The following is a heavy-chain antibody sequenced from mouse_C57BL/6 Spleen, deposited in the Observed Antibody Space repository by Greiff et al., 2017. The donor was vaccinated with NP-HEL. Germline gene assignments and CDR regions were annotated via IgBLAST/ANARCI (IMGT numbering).Heavy chain of an antibody. Sequence: QVQLKQPGTELVKPGASVKLSCKASGYTFTSYWMHWVKQRPGQGLEWIGNINPSNGGTNYNEKFKSKATLTVDKSSSTAYMQLSSLTSEDSAVYYCARSRPTAYYFDYWGQGTTLTVSS. J-gene: IGHJ2*01. D-gene: IGHD6-1*01. V-gene: IGHV1-53*01. CDR2: INPSNGGT. CDR1: GYTFTSYW. CDR3: ARSRPTAYYFDY.